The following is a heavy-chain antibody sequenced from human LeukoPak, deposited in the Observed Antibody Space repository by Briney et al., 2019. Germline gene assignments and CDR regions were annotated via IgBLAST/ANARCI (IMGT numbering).Heavy chain of an antibody. J-gene: IGHJ4*02. CDR1: GGSVSISSYY. Sequence: MSSETLSLTCTVSGGSVSISSYYWAWIRQPPGKGLEWIESIYYTGSTYYNPSLKSRVTISIDTSKNQFSLKLSSVTAADTAVYYCASGVSGSYGLDYWGQGTLVTVSS. CDR2: IYYTGST. CDR3: ASGVSGSYGLDY. V-gene: IGHV4-39*01. D-gene: IGHD1-26*01.